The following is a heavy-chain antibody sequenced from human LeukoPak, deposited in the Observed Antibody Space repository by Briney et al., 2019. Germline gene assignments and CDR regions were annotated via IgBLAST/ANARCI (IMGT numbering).Heavy chain of an antibody. J-gene: IGHJ4*02. V-gene: IGHV1-18*01. CDR1: GYPLTRYG. D-gene: IGHD6-13*01. CDR3: ARVARSSSWYVY. CDR2: INTYNSNT. Sequence: GASVKVSCTASGYPLTRYGLSWVRQAPGQGLEWMGWINTYNSNTNYAQKVQGRVTMTTDTSTSTAYMELRSLGSDDTAVYYCARVARSSSWYVYWGQGTLVTVSS.